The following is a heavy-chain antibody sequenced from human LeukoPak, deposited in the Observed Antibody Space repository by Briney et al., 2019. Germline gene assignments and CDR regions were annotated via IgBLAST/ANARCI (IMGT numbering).Heavy chain of an antibody. CDR2: IWYDGSKK. CDR3: ARDLGTTNYYFDY. CDR1: GFTLTNYG. Sequence: GGSLRLSCVASGFTLTNYGMQWVRQAPGKGREWVAVIWYDGSKKYYGDSVKGRVTISRDDSKNTLYLQVNSLRGEDTAVYYCARDLGTTNYYFDYWGQGTPVTVSS. D-gene: IGHD1-26*01. J-gene: IGHJ4*02. V-gene: IGHV3-33*01.